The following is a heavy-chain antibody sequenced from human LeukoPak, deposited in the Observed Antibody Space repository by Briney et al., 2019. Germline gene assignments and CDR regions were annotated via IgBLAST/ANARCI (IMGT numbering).Heavy chain of an antibody. Sequence: HPAGSLRLSCAASGFTISSYGMHWVRQAPGKGLEWVAVIWYDGSNKYYADSVKGRFTISRDNSKNTLYLQVNSLRAEDTAVYYCARDLGDGNWFDPWGQGTLVTVSS. V-gene: IGHV3-33*01. CDR3: ARDLGDGNWFDP. D-gene: IGHD3-16*01. CDR2: IWYDGSNK. J-gene: IGHJ5*02. CDR1: GFTISSYG.